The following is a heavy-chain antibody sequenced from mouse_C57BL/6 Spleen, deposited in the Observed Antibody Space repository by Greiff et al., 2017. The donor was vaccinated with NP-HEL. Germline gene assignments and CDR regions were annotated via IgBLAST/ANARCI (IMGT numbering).Heavy chain of an antibody. CDR2: INPYNGGT. J-gene: IGHJ1*03. Sequence: EVQLQQSGPVLVKPGASVKMSCKASGYTFTDYYMNWVKQSPGKGLEWIGVINPYNGGTSYNQKFKGKATLTVDKSSSTAYMELNSLTSEDSAVYDCERGTYCGSSYWYFEVWGTGTTVTVSS. D-gene: IGHD1-1*01. V-gene: IGHV1-19*01. CDR1: GYTFTDYY. CDR3: ERGTYCGSSYWYFEV.